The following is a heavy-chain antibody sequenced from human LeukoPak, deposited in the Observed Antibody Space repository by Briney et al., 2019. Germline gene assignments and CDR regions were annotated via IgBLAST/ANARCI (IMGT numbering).Heavy chain of an antibody. Sequence: SETLSPTCTVSGGSISSYYWSWIRQPPGKGLEWIGYMYYSGRTNYNPSLKSRVTISVDTSKNQFSLKLSSVTAAVTAVYYCARTFSESYYYYGMDVWGQGTTVTVSS. CDR3: ARTFSESYYYYGMDV. D-gene: IGHD1-26*01. CDR1: GGSISSYY. V-gene: IGHV4-59*01. J-gene: IGHJ6*02. CDR2: MYYSGRT.